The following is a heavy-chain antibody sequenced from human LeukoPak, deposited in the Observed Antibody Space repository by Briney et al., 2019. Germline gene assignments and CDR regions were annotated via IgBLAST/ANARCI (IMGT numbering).Heavy chain of an antibody. CDR3: ASMTGSPHYFDY. CDR2: IYHSGFT. V-gene: IGHV4-59*01. CDR1: GGSISSYY. D-gene: IGHD3-9*01. J-gene: IGHJ4*02. Sequence: SETLSLTCTVSGGSISSYYWSWVRQPPGKGLEWIGYIYHSGFTNYNPSLKSRVTISVDTSKNQFSLKLSSVTAADTAVYYCASMTGSPHYFDYWGQGTLVTVSS.